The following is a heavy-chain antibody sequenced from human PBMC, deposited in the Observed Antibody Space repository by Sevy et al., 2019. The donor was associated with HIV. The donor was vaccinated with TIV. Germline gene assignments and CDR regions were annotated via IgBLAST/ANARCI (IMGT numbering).Heavy chain of an antibody. V-gene: IGHV4-61*02. J-gene: IGHJ4*02. CDR2: VYSSGST. D-gene: IGHD2-2*01. CDR1: GGSISSGSYY. Sequence: SETLSLTCTVSGGSISSGSYYWSWIRQPAGNRLEWIGRVYSSGSTNYHPSLKSRVTISVDTSKNQFSLKLSSVTAADTAVYYCARDWRGYQLLWGQGTLVTVSS. CDR3: ARDWRGYQLL.